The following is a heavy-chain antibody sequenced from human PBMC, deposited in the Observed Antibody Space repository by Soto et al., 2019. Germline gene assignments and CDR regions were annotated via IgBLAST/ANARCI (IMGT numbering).Heavy chain of an antibody. V-gene: IGHV4-30-4*08. D-gene: IGHD6-25*01. CDR2: SYYTGSS. CDR3: ARDKWSGYDSGAFDV. J-gene: IGHJ3*01. CDR1: GDSIRSPDCY. Sequence: QVQLQESSPGLVKPSQTLSLTCSVSGDSIRSPDCYWGWLLQTPGKGLEWIGYSYYTGSSYYHPSLKSRVSRSVDTAKNQFSLKLNSVSAADTAIYYCARDKWSGYDSGAFDVWGQGTTVTVSS.